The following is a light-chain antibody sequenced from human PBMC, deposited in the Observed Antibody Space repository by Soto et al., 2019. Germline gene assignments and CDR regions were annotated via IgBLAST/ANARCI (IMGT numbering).Light chain of an antibody. J-gene: IGKJ1*01. V-gene: IGKV3-20*01. CDR2: GAS. CDR3: QQYNKWPRT. Sequence: EIVLTQSPGTLSLSPGERATLSCRASQSVSSSYLACYQQRPGQAPRLLSYGASSRATGIPDRFSGSGSGTEFTLTISSLQSEDCAVYCCQQYNKWPRTFGQGTKVDIK. CDR1: QSVSSSY.